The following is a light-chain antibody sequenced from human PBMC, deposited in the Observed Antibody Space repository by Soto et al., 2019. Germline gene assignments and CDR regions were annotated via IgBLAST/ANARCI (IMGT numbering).Light chain of an antibody. V-gene: IGLV2-14*01. Sequence: QSVLTQPGSVSGSPGQSITISCTGTSSDVGGYNYVSWYQHHPGKAPKLIIYEVSNRPSGASNRFSGSKSGNTASLTISGLQADDEADYYCSSYTSSSTVVFGIGTKVTVL. J-gene: IGLJ1*01. CDR3: SSYTSSSTVV. CDR1: SSDVGGYNY. CDR2: EVS.